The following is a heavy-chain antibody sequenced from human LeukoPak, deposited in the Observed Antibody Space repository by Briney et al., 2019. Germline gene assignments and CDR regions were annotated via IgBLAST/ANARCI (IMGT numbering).Heavy chain of an antibody. CDR3: ATCVYDSSGYFSFDY. CDR2: FDPVDGET. CDR1: GYTLTELS. Sequence: ASVKVSCKVSGYTLTELSMHWVRQAPGKGLEWMGGFDPVDGETIYAQKFQGRVTMTEDTSTDTAYMELSSLRSEDTAVYYCATCVYDSSGYFSFDYWGQGTLVTVSS. V-gene: IGHV1-24*01. D-gene: IGHD3-22*01. J-gene: IGHJ4*02.